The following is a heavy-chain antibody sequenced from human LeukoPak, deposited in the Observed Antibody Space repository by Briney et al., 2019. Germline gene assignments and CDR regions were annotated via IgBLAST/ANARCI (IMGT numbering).Heavy chain of an antibody. J-gene: IGHJ4*02. CDR3: ARCMVRGSKGGYYFDY. CDR2: IYHSGST. Sequence: SETLSLTCAVSGGSISSGGYSWSWIRQPPGKGLEWIGYIYHSGSTYYNPSLKSRVTISVDRSKNQFSLKLSSVTAADTAVYYCARCMVRGSKGGYYFDYWGQGTLVTVSS. CDR1: GGSISSGGYS. D-gene: IGHD3-10*01. V-gene: IGHV4-30-2*01.